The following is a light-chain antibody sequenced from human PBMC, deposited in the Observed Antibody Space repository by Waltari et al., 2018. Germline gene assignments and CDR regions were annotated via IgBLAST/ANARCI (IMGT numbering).Light chain of an antibody. CDR3: HQYNSYPYT. CDR2: KAS. J-gene: IGKJ2*01. Sequence: DIQMTQSPSTLSPSVGDRVTITCRASQSMTNWLAWYQQKPGKAPKVLMYKASSLQSGVPSRFSGSRSGTEFTLTISSLQPDDFATYYCHQYNSYPYTFGQGTKLEIK. CDR1: QSMTNW. V-gene: IGKV1-5*03.